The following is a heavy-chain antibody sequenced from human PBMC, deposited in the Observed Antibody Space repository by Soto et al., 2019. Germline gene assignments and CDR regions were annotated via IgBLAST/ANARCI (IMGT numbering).Heavy chain of an antibody. CDR2: TYYRSKWYN. CDR3: ARGFILGYCTNGVCLARAFDY. Sequence: QSQTLSLTCAISGDSVSSNSAAWNWIRQSPSRGLEWLGRTYYRSKWYNDYAVSVKSRITINPDTSKNQFSLQLNSVTPEDTAVYYCARGFILGYCTNGVCLARAFDYWGQGTLVTVSS. CDR1: GDSVSSNSAA. V-gene: IGHV6-1*01. J-gene: IGHJ4*02. D-gene: IGHD2-8*01.